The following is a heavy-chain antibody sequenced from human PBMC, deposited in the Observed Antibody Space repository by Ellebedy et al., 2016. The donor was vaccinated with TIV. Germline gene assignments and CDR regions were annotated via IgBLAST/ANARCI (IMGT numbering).Heavy chain of an antibody. J-gene: IGHJ6*02. Sequence: AASVKVSCKASGYTFSNYFVHWVRQAPGQGLEWMGIINPNSGGTNYAQKFQGWVTMTRDTSISTAYMELSRLRSDDTAVYYCARAHYYGMDVWGQGTTVTVSS. CDR1: GYTFSNYF. V-gene: IGHV1-2*04. CDR2: INPNSGGT. CDR3: ARAHYYGMDV.